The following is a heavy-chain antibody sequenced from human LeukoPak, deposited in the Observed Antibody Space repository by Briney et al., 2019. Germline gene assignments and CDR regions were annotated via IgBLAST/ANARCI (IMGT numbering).Heavy chain of an antibody. CDR1: GFTFSSYE. Sequence: PGGSLRLSCAASGFTFSSYEMNWVRQAPGKGLEWVSYISSSGSSIYYADSVKGRFTISRDNAKNSLYLQMNSLRAEDTAVYYRARDPYSGNSDSDYFDYWGQGTLVTVSS. CDR3: ARDPYSGNSDSDYFDY. D-gene: IGHD4-23*01. V-gene: IGHV3-48*03. CDR2: ISSSGSSI. J-gene: IGHJ4*02.